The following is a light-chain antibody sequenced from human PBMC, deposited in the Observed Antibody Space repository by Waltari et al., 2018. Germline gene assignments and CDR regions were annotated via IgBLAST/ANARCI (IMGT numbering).Light chain of an antibody. CDR3: QQYNNWPPALT. J-gene: IGKJ4*01. CDR1: QSVSTN. CDR2: DAS. Sequence: ETVITQSLATLSVSLGEGATLSCRASQSVSTNLAWYPQRPGQAPRLLIFDASTRATGIPVRFSGSGSGTEFSPTINSLQSEDFAVYYCQQYNNWPPALTFGGGTKVEIK. V-gene: IGKV3-15*01.